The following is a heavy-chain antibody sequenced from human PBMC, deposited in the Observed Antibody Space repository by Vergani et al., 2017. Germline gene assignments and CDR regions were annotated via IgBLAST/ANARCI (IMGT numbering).Heavy chain of an antibody. D-gene: IGHD2-2*01. CDR3: AKGRAVPVGVDY. Sequence: EVQLLESGGGLVQPGGSLRLSCAASGFTFSSYAMSWVRQVPGKGLEWVSGISGSGGNTYYANSVKGRFTISRDNSKNTLYLQMNSLRADDTAVYYCAKGRAVPVGVDYWGQGTLVTVSS. CDR2: ISGSGGNT. V-gene: IGHV3-23*01. CDR1: GFTFSSYA. J-gene: IGHJ4*02.